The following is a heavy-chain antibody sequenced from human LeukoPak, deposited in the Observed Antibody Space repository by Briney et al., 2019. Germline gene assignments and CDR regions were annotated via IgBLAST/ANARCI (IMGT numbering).Heavy chain of an antibody. CDR1: GFTFDDYG. CDR3: ASSGWYGASSYYMDV. CDR2: INWNGGST. J-gene: IGHJ6*03. D-gene: IGHD6-19*01. V-gene: IGHV3-20*04. Sequence: GGSLRLSCAASGFTFDDYGMSWVRQAPGKGLEWVSGINWNGGSTGYADSVKGRFTISRDNAKNSLYLQMNSLRAEDTALYYCASSGWYGASSYYMDVWGKGTTVTVSS.